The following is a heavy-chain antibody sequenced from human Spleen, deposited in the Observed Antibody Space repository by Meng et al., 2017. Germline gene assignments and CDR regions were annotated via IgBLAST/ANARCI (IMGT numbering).Heavy chain of an antibody. D-gene: IGHD6-13*01. CDR1: GFTFSDYH. Sequence: GGSLRLSCATSGFTFSDYHMSWIRQAPGKGLEWISYISYSGSTIHYADSVKGRFTISRDNAENSLYLKMNSLRAEDTAVYYCVKVAAFGYNNSWYNWFDPWGQGTLVTVSS. CDR2: ISYSGSTI. V-gene: IGHV3-11*04. CDR3: VKVAAFGYNNSWYNWFDP. J-gene: IGHJ5*02.